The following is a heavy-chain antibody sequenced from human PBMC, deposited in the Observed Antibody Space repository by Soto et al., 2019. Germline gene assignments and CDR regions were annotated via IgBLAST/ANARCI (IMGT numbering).Heavy chain of an antibody. Sequence: GGSLRLSCAASGFTFSSYSMNWVRQAPGKGLEWVSYISSSSSTIYYADSVKGRFTISRDNAKNSLYLQMNSLRDEDTAVYYCAREGIAVAGRDNYYYYYGMDVWGQGTTVTVSS. V-gene: IGHV3-48*02. CDR1: GFTFSSYS. CDR3: AREGIAVAGRDNYYYYYGMDV. J-gene: IGHJ6*02. CDR2: ISSSSSTI. D-gene: IGHD6-19*01.